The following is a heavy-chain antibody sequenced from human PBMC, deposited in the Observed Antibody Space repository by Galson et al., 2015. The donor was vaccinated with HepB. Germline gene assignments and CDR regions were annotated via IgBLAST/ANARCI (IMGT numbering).Heavy chain of an antibody. V-gene: IGHV3-33*08. CDR3: ARDRGVTDAFDI. J-gene: IGHJ3*02. D-gene: IGHD3-10*01. CDR2: IWYDGNNK. Sequence: SLRLSCAASGFTFSDYGMHWVRQAPGKGLEWVAVIWYDGNNKYYADSVKGRFTISRDNSMDTLYLQVNSLRAEDTAVYYCARDRGVTDAFDIWGQGTLVTVSS. CDR1: GFTFSDYG.